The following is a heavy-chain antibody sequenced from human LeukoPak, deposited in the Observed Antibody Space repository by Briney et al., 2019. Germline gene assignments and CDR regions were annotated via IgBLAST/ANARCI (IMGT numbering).Heavy chain of an antibody. CDR3: ARAGQWLADY. J-gene: IGHJ4*02. D-gene: IGHD6-19*01. Sequence: ASVKVSCKASGYTFTSYGISWVRQAPGQGFEWMGWISAYNGNTNYAQKFQGRVTVTTDTSTSIAYMDLRSLRSDDTAVYYCARAGQWLADYWGQGTLVTVSS. CDR1: GYTFTSYG. CDR2: ISAYNGNT. V-gene: IGHV1-18*01.